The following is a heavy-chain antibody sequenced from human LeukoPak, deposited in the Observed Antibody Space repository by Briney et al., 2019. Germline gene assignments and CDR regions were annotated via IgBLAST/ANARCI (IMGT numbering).Heavy chain of an antibody. CDR1: GYTFTSYG. D-gene: IGHD3-22*01. V-gene: IGHV1-8*03. CDR3: ARAWHYDSSGYYLSAFDI. J-gene: IGHJ3*02. CDR2: MNPNSGNT. Sequence: GASVKVSCKASGYTFTSYGINWVRQATGQGLEWMGWMNPNSGNTGYAQKFQGRVTITRNTSISTAYMELSSLRSEDTAVYYCARAWHYDSSGYYLSAFDIWGQGTMVTVSS.